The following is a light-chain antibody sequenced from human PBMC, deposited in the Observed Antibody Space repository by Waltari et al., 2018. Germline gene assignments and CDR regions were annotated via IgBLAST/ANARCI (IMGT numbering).Light chain of an antibody. CDR3: QQYDDLWT. CDR1: QSVGSS. CDR2: GAY. Sequence: EIVMTQSQATLSLSPGETATLSCRASQSVGSSVAWYQQKPGQAPKLLVHGAYFRATGVPDRFSGSGSRTDFTLTISSLEPEDVGVYHCQQYDDLWTFGQGTRVEIK. J-gene: IGKJ1*01. V-gene: IGKV3D-7*01.